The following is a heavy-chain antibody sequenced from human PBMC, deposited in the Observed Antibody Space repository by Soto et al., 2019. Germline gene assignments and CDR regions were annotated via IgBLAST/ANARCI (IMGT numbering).Heavy chain of an antibody. CDR3: ARVERGTATTVVDAFDI. D-gene: IGHD1-1*01. CDR2: MSHSGGT. Sequence: QVQLQQWGAGLLKPSETLSLTCAVYGGSVSGANYYWSWIRQPPGKGLEWIGEMSHSGGTHFNPSLKCRVTRSVDTSTNQFSLKMSSVTAADTALYYCARVERGTATTVVDAFDIWGPGTMVTVSS. V-gene: IGHV4-34*01. CDR1: GGSVSGANYY. J-gene: IGHJ3*02.